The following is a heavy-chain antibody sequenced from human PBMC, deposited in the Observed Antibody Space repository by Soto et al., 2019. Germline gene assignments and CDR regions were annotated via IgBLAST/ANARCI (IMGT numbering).Heavy chain of an antibody. D-gene: IGHD2-15*01. V-gene: IGHV4-59*01. J-gene: IGHJ4*02. CDR2: IDYTGTT. CDR3: PTSPNGVHIGGGCSSRLDD. CDR1: GGSISSYH. Sequence: QVQLQESGPGQVKSSETLSLTCTVSGGSISSYHWSWIRQSPGKGLEWIGYIDYTGTTNYVPSLTSRDSVSVATCKNQCSLKVHSVTAAHTAVYYCPTSPNGVHIGGGCSSRLDDGGQGPSVTV.